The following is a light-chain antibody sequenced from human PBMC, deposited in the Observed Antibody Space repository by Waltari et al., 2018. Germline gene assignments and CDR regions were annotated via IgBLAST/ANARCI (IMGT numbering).Light chain of an antibody. CDR1: SRAVGGDYF. CDR3: CSYAGSSTFL. CDR2: EVT. J-gene: IGLJ2*01. Sequence: QSALTQPASVSGSPGQPITIPCTGTSRAVGGDYFFSWYQQNPGKAPKIMIYEVTKRPSGVSNRFSGSKSGNTASLTISGLQADDEADYYCCSYAGSSTFLFGGGTKLTVL. V-gene: IGLV2-23*02.